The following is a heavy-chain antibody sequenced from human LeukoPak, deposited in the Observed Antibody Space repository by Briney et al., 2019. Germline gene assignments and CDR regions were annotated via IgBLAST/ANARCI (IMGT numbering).Heavy chain of an antibody. CDR1: GGSISSYY. D-gene: IGHD3-10*01. J-gene: IGHJ5*02. Sequence: SETLSLTCTVSGGSISSYYWSWIRQPPGKGLEWIGYIYYSGSTNYNPSLKSRVTISVDTSKNQFSPKLSSVTAADTAVYYCARDVARSYGSGSPNWFDPWGQGTLVTVSS. CDR2: IYYSGST. V-gene: IGHV4-59*01. CDR3: ARDVARSYGSGSPNWFDP.